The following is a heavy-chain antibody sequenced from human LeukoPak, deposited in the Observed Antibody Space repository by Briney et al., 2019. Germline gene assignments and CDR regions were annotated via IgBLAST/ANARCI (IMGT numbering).Heavy chain of an antibody. V-gene: IGHV3-48*03. J-gene: IGHJ4*02. D-gene: IGHD3-22*01. Sequence: GGSLRLSCAASGFTVSSYEMNWVRQAPGKGLEWVSYISSSGSTIYYADSVKGRFTISRDNAKNSLYLQMNSLRAEDTAVYYCARTYDSSGYYYSYYFDYWGQGTLVTVSS. CDR2: ISSSGSTI. CDR1: GFTVSSYE. CDR3: ARTYDSSGYYYSYYFDY.